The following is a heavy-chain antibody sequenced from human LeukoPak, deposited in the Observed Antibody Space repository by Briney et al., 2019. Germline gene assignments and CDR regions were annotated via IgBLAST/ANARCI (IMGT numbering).Heavy chain of an antibody. D-gene: IGHD5-18*01. CDR1: GYTFTSYD. V-gene: IGHV1-8*03. J-gene: IGHJ6*03. CDR3: ARSGRYTAMGIYYYYYYYMDV. CDR2: MNPNSGNT. Sequence: ASVKVSCKASGYTFTSYDINWVRQATGQGLEWMGWMNPNSGNTGYAQKFQGRVTITRNTSISTAYMELSSLRSEDTAVYYCARSGRYTAMGIYYYYYYYMDVWGKGTTVTVSS.